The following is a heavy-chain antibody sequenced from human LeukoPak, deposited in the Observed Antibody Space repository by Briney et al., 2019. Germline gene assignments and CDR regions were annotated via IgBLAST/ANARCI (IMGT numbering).Heavy chain of an antibody. CDR2: VNSDGSST. V-gene: IGHV3-74*01. Sequence: GGSLRLSCAASGFTFTSYWMHWVRQAPGKGLVWVSRVNSDGSSTTYADSVKGRFTISRDNSKNTLYLQMNSLRAEDTAVYYCAKGIYSSGWSYFDYWGHGTLVNVSS. CDR3: AKGIYSSGWSYFDY. CDR1: GFTFTSYW. D-gene: IGHD6-19*01. J-gene: IGHJ4*01.